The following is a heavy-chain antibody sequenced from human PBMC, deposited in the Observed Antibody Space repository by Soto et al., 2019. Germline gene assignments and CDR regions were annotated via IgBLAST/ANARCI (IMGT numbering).Heavy chain of an antibody. CDR2: ISSFNGNT. J-gene: IGHJ6*03. Sequence: QVNLVQSGAEVKRPGASVKISCKASGFTFTNYGFSWVRLAPGQGLEWLGWISSFNGNTKYPQKNQGRINITTDTSTTTVYMELRSLTPDDTAVYFCARDSGAEVVAPPEARYMDVWGKGTPVTVSS. V-gene: IGHV1-18*01. CDR3: ARDSGAEVVAPPEARYMDV. CDR1: GFTFTNYG. D-gene: IGHD6-25*01.